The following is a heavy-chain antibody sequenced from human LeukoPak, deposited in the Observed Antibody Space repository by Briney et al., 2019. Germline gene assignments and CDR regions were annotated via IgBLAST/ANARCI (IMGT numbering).Heavy chain of an antibody. CDR3: VKVGDYYGSRNYFSYYNFDF. CDR2: ISDSGDTT. Sequence: GGSLRLSCAASGFTFSNYAMTWVRQAPGKGLEWVSVISDSGDTTYYTDSVKGRFTISRDNSKNTVYVEMTGLRDEDTAVYYCVKVGDYYGSRNYFSYYNFDFWGQGTLVTVSS. CDR1: GFTFSNYA. J-gene: IGHJ4*02. V-gene: IGHV3-23*01. D-gene: IGHD3-10*01.